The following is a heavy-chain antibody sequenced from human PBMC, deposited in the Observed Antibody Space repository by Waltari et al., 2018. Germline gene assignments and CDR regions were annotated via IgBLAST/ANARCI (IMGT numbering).Heavy chain of an antibody. CDR2: MNPNSGNT. D-gene: IGHD3-10*01. J-gene: IGHJ2*01. V-gene: IGHV1-8*01. Sequence: QVQLVQSGAEVKKPGASVKVSCKASGYTFTSYDINWVRQATGTGPAWMGWMNPNSGNTGYAQKFQGRVTMTRNTSISTAYMELSSLRSEDTAVYYCARAYITMVRGVIIKRWYFDLWGRGTLVTVSS. CDR1: GYTFTSYD. CDR3: ARAYITMVRGVIIKRWYFDL.